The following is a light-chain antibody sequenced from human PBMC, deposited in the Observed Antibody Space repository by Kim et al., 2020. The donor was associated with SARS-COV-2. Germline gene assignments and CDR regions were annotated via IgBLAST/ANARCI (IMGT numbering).Light chain of an antibody. CDR1: ALPKQY. CDR2: RDS. Sequence: SYELTQPPSVSVSPGQTARITCSGDALPKQYAYWYQQKPGQAPVLVIYRDSERPSGIPERFSGSSSGTTLTLTINGVQAEDEADYYCQSADSTGNYYVFGTGTKVTVL. V-gene: IGLV3-25*03. CDR3: QSADSTGNYYV. J-gene: IGLJ1*01.